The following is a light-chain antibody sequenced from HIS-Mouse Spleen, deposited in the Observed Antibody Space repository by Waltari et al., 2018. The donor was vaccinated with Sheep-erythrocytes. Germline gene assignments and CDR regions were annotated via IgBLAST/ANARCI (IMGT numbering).Light chain of an antibody. J-gene: IGLJ3*02. Sequence: QSALTQPASVSGSPGQSITISCTGTSSDVGSYNLVSWYQQHPGKAPKLMIYEGSKRASGVSNRCPGSKSGNTASLTISGLQAEDEADYYCCSYTGSSTPWVFGGGTKLTVL. CDR3: CSYTGSSTPWV. CDR2: EGS. CDR1: SSDVGSYNL. V-gene: IGLV2-23*01.